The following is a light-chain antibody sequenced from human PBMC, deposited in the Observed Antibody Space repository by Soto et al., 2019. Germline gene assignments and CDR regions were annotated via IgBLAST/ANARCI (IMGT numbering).Light chain of an antibody. V-gene: IGLV2-14*01. Sequence: PGQSITISCAGTRDDIGAYDYVSWYQQHPGNAPKLLVYEVTNRPSGVSDRFSGSKSGNTASLTISGLQAEDEADYYCNSYTNSSAVVFGGGTKVTVL. CDR2: EVT. CDR1: RDDIGAYDY. J-gene: IGLJ2*01. CDR3: NSYTNSSAVV.